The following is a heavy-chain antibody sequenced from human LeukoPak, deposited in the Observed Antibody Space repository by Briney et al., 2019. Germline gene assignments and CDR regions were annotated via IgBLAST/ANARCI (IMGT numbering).Heavy chain of an antibody. Sequence: PGGSLRLSCAASGFTFSSYAMHWVRQAPGKGLEWVAVISYDGSNKYYADSVKGRFTISRDNSKNTLYLQMNSLRAEDTAVYYCARAAGRDHPIQDYWGQGTLVTVSS. D-gene: IGHD1-14*01. V-gene: IGHV3-30-3*01. J-gene: IGHJ4*02. CDR1: GFTFSSYA. CDR3: ARAAGRDHPIQDY. CDR2: ISYDGSNK.